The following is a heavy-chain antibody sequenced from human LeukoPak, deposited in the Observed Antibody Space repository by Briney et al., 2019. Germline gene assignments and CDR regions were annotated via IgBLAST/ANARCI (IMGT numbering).Heavy chain of an antibody. CDR2: INPNSGGT. D-gene: IGHD3-10*01. CDR1: GYTFTDYY. Sequence: ASVKVSCKASGYTFTDYYMHWVRQAPGQGLGWMGWINPNSGGTNYAQKFQGRVTMTRDTSISTAYMELSRLRSDDTAVYYCARDRSYYGSGVNWFDPWGQGTLVTVSS. V-gene: IGHV1-2*02. CDR3: ARDRSYYGSGVNWFDP. J-gene: IGHJ5*02.